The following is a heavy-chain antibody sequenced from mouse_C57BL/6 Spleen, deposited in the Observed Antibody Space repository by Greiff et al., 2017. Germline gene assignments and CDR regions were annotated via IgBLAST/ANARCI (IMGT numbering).Heavy chain of an antibody. CDR3: ARRDDNYGAFAY. J-gene: IGHJ3*01. D-gene: IGHD2-1*01. Sequence: EVQVVESGGGLVQPGGSLKLSCAASGFTFSDYGMAWVRQAPRKGPEWVAFFSNLAYSIYYADTVTGRFTFSRENAKNTLYLEMSSLRSEDTAMYYCARRDDNYGAFAYWGQGTLVTVSA. V-gene: IGHV5-15*01. CDR1: GFTFSDYG. CDR2: FSNLAYSI.